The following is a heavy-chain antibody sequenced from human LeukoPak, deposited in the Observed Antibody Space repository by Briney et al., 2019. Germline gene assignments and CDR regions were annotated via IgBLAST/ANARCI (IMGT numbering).Heavy chain of an antibody. J-gene: IGHJ6*03. D-gene: IGHD6-19*01. CDR1: GGSFSGYY. CDR2: INHSGST. Sequence: PSETLSLTCAVYGGSFSGYYWSWIRQPPGKGLEWIGEINHSGSTNYNPSLKSRVTISVDTSKNQFSLKLSSVTAADTAVYYCARHYSSGWPFYYYYMDVWGKGTTVTVSS. V-gene: IGHV4-34*01. CDR3: ARHYSSGWPFYYYYMDV.